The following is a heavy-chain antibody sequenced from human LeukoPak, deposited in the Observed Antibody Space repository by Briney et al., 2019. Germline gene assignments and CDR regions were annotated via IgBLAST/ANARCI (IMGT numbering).Heavy chain of an antibody. Sequence: GGSLRLSCAASGFTFSSYAMSWVRQAPGKGLEWVSAISGSGGSTYYADSVKGRFTISRDNAKNSLYLQMNSLRAEDTAVYYCAREAGIAVAAFDYWGQGTLVTVSS. V-gene: IGHV3-23*01. J-gene: IGHJ4*02. CDR2: ISGSGGST. CDR3: AREAGIAVAAFDY. CDR1: GFTFSSYA. D-gene: IGHD6-19*01.